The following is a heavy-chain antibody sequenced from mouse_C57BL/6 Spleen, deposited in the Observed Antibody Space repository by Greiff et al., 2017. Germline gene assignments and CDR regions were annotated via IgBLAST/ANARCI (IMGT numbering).Heavy chain of an antibody. CDR2: IWSDGST. V-gene: IGHV2-6-1*01. CDR3: ARHYYSNYDWYFDV. Sequence: QVQLKQSGPGLVAPSQSLSITCTVSGFSLTSYGVHWVRQPPGKGLEWLVVIWSDGSTTYNSALKSRLSISKDNSKSQVFLKMNSLQTDDTAMYYCARHYYSNYDWYFDVWGTGTTVTVSS. D-gene: IGHD2-5*01. CDR1: GFSLTSYG. J-gene: IGHJ1*03.